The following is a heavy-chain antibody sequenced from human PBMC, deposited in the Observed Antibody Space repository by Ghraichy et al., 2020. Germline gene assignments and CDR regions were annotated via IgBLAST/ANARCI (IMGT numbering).Heavy chain of an antibody. D-gene: IGHD2-8*01. V-gene: IGHV3-74*01. CDR2: INSDGSSI. CDR3: AREDVLMKLLYYYYYGMDV. Sequence: GGSLRLSCAASGFTFHNYWMHWVRQAPGKGLVWVSRINSDGSSIIYADSVKGRFTISRDNAKNTLYLQMNSLRAEDTAVYFCAREDVLMKLLYYYYYGMDVWGQGTTVTVSS. CDR1: GFTFHNYW. J-gene: IGHJ6*02.